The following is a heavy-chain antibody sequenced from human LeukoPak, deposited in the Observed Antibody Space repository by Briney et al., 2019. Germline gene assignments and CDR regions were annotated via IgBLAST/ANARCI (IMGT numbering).Heavy chain of an antibody. CDR1: GFIFSRDS. CDR2: INGGGSPI. Sequence: PGGSLRLSCATSGFIFSRDSMNWVRQAPGKGLEWVAYINGGGSPILYADSVKGRFTISRDNSKNTLYLQMNSLRAEDTAVYYCARDGDYYGSGTTTGYFDYWGQGTLVTVSS. J-gene: IGHJ4*02. D-gene: IGHD3-10*01. V-gene: IGHV3-48*01. CDR3: ARDGDYYGSGTTTGYFDY.